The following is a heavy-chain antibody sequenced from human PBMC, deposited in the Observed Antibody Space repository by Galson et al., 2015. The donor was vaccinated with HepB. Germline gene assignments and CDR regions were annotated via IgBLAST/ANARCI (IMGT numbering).Heavy chain of an antibody. V-gene: IGHV3-30-3*01. CDR1: GFTFSSYT. D-gene: IGHD2-2*01. CDR3: ARRRAAMVVRVAFDI. Sequence: SLRLSCAASGFTFSSYTLHWVRQAPGKGLEWVALMLYDGSSTFYADPVKGRFTISRDNSMNTLYLQMNSLRVDDTAVYYCARRRAAMVVRVAFDIWGQGTMVTVSS. CDR2: MLYDGSST. J-gene: IGHJ3*02.